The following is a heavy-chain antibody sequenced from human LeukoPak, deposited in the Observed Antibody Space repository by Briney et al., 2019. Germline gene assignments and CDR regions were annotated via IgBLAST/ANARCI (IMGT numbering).Heavy chain of an antibody. CDR2: INPNSGGT. CDR1: GYTFTSYG. CDR3: ARGRRPAAGGLVFDY. Sequence: GASVKVSCKASGYTFTSYGISWVRQAPGQGLEWMGWINPNSGGTNYAQKFQGRVTMTRDTSISTAYMELSRLRSDDTAVYYCARGRRPAAGGLVFDYWGQGTLVTVSS. D-gene: IGHD2-2*01. J-gene: IGHJ4*02. V-gene: IGHV1-2*02.